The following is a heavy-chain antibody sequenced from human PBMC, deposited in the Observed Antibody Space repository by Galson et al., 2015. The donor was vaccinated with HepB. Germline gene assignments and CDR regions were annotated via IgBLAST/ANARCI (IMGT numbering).Heavy chain of an antibody. V-gene: IGHV1-3*01. D-gene: IGHD4-23*01. CDR1: GYTFTSYA. CDR3: ARDDYGGNDDYYDMDV. CDR2: INAGNGNT. J-gene: IGHJ6*02. Sequence: SVKVSCKASGYTFTSYAMHWVRQAPGQRLEWMGWINAGNGNTKYSQKFQGRVTITRDTSASTAYMELSSLRSEDTAVYYCARDDYGGNDDYYDMDVWGQGTTVTVSS.